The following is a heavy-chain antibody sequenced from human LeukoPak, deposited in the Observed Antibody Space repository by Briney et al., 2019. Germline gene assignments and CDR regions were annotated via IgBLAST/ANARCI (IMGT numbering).Heavy chain of an antibody. D-gene: IGHD3-22*01. CDR1: GGSISSVNW. CDR3: ARCHYDSSGYDAFDI. CDR2: IYHSGST. V-gene: IGHV4-4*02. J-gene: IGHJ3*02. Sequence: PSETLSLTCAVSGGSISSVNWWSWVRQPPGKGLEWIGEIYHSGSTNYNPSLKSRVTISVDKAKNQFSLKLSSVTAADTAVYYCARCHYDSSGYDAFDIWGQGTMVTVSS.